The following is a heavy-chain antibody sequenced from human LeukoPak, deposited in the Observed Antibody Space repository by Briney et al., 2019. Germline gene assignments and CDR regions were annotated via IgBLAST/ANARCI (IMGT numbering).Heavy chain of an antibody. V-gene: IGHV4-34*01. CDR2: INHSGST. CDR3: ARGFVVVAATGAFDI. D-gene: IGHD2-15*01. Sequence: SETLSLTCAVCGGSFSGYYWSWIRQPPGKGLEWIGEINHSGSTNYNPSLKSRVTISVDTSKNQFSLKLSSVTAADTAVYYCARGFVVVAATGAFDIWGQGTMVTVSS. CDR1: GGSFSGYY. J-gene: IGHJ3*02.